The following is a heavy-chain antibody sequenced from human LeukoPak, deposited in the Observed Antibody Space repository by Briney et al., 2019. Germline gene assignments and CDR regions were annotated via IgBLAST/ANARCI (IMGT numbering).Heavy chain of an antibody. CDR2: ISDSGVSI. D-gene: IGHD5-12*01. CDR3: VRGRHSANNYGGDY. CDR1: GFTFSAYE. V-gene: IGHV3-48*03. J-gene: IGHJ4*02. Sequence: GGALRLSCATSGFTFSAYEMNWVRQAPGKGLQGISYISDSGVSIHYADSVRGRFSISRDNAKDALLLQKNTLRAEDTAVYYCVRGRHSANNYGGDYWGQGTLVTVSS.